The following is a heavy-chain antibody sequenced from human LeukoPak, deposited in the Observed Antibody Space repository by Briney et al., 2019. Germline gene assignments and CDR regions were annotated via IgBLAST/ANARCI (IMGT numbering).Heavy chain of an antibody. CDR3: ARQTPSRTYYDFWSGYSDTSLNWFDP. V-gene: IGHV4-61*02. CDR1: GGSISNDSYY. D-gene: IGHD3-3*01. J-gene: IGHJ5*02. CDR2: IYTTGNT. Sequence: SETLSLTCTVSGGSISNDSYYWSWIRQPAGKGLEWMGRIYTTGNTNYNPSPKSRATISADTSKNQFSLKLSSVTAADTAVYYCARQTPSRTYYDFWSGYSDTSLNWFDPWGQGTLVTVSS.